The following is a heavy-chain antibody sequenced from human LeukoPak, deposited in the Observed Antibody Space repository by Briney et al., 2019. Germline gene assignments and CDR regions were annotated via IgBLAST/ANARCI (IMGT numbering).Heavy chain of an antibody. CDR1: GGSISSYY. V-gene: IGHV4-59*01. D-gene: IGHD1-26*01. J-gene: IGHJ3*02. CDR2: IYYSGST. CDR3: AGLGYSGSYGRYKPPKTDASFDI. Sequence: SETLSLTCTVSGGSISSYYWSWIRQPPGKGLEWIGYIYYSGSTNYKPSLKSRVTISVETSKNQFSLKLRSVTAADTAVYYCAGLGYSGSYGRYKPPKTDASFDIWGQGTMVTVSS.